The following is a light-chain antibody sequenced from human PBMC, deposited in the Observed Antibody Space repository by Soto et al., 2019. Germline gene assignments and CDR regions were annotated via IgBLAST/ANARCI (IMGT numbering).Light chain of an antibody. J-gene: IGKJ5*01. CDR2: GAS. V-gene: IGKV3-15*01. Sequence: EVVMTKTPANLSLSPGAGAILSCWASQPVSDKLAWYPQKPVEAPMLLIYGASARALGVPARFSGSGSGTEFSFTVTRLQSEDFAAYFCQQYDLWPITFDQGRRLA. CDR1: QPVSDK. CDR3: QQYDLWPIT.